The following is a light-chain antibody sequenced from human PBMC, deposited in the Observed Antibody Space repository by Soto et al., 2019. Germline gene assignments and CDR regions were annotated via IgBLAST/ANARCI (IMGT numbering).Light chain of an antibody. CDR3: MQALQTPQLT. CDR1: QSLLHSNGYNY. Sequence: DIVMTQSPLSLPVTPGEPASISCRSSQSLLHSNGYNYLDWYLQKPGQSPQLLIYLGSNRASGVPDRFSGSGSGTDFILKISRVEAEDVGVYYCMQALQTPQLTFGGGTKVEIK. J-gene: IGKJ4*01. V-gene: IGKV2-28*01. CDR2: LGS.